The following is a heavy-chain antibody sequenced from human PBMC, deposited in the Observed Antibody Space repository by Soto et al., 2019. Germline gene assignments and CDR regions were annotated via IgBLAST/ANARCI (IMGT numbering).Heavy chain of an antibody. CDR2: ITHSGGMA. CDR1: GFTFSSYA. J-gene: IGHJ6*02. D-gene: IGHD2-21*02. CDR3: AKDGDWNHASG. V-gene: IGHV3-23*01. Sequence: EVQLLESGGDLVQPGGSLRLSCAASGFTFSSYAMSWVRQAPGTGLEWVSSITHSGGMADYADSVKGRFTISRDNAKNTLYLQMSSLRAEDTAVYYCAKDGDWNHASGWGPGTTVTVS.